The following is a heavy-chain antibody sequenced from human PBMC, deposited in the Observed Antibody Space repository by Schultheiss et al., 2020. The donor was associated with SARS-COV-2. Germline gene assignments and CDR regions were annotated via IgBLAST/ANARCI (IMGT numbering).Heavy chain of an antibody. Sequence: SQTLSLTCTVSGGSISSYYWSWIRQPPGKGLEWIGYIYYSGSTNYNPSLKSRVTISVDTSKNQFSLKLSSVTAADTAVYYCARSDYGDLDSWGQGTLVTVSS. V-gene: IGHV4-59*08. CDR3: ARSDYGDLDS. D-gene: IGHD4-17*01. CDR2: IYYSGST. CDR1: GGSISSYY. J-gene: IGHJ4*02.